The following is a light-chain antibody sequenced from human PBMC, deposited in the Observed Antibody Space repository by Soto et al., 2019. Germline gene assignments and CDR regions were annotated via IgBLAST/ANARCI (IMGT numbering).Light chain of an antibody. CDR3: SSYAGSYSVV. J-gene: IGLJ2*01. V-gene: IGLV2-11*01. CDR2: DVN. CDR1: SSDVGNYNH. Sequence: QSVLTQPRSVSGSPGQSVTISCTGTSSDVGNYNHVSWYQQHPGKAPKVMIYDVNKRSSTVPDRFSGSKFGNTASLTISGLPAEDEADYYCSSYAGSYSVVFGGGTKLTVL.